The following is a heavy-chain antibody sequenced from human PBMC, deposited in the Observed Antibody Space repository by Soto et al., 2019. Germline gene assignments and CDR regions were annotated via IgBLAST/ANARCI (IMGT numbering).Heavy chain of an antibody. J-gene: IGHJ6*02. CDR3: ARVVVANYGMDV. V-gene: IGHV1-3*01. CDR2: INAGNGNT. Sequence: QVQLVQSGAEVKKPGASVKVSCKASGYTFTSYAMHWVRQAPGQRLEWMGWINAGNGNTKYSQKFQGRVTITRDTPASTAYMEVSSLRSEDTAVYYCARVVVANYGMDVWGQGTTVTVSS. D-gene: IGHD2-15*01. CDR1: GYTFTSYA.